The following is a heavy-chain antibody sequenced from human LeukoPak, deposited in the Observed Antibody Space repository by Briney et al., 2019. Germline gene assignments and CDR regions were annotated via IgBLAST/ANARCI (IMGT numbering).Heavy chain of an antibody. V-gene: IGHV3-23*01. CDR1: GFTFSHYA. CDR2: ISGSSGST. J-gene: IGHJ5*01. Sequence: GGSLRLSFGASGFTFSHYAMSGVRQAQGRGLERVSGISGSSGSTYHADSVKGRFTISRDNSKNTLYLQMNSLRAEATAVYYCAKDQGSSSWSDSGGQGTLVTASS. CDR3: AKDQGSSSWSDS. D-gene: IGHD6-13*01.